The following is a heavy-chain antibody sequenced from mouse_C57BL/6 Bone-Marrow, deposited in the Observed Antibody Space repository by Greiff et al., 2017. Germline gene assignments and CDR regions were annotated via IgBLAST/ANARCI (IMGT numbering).Heavy chain of an antibody. J-gene: IGHJ4*01. D-gene: IGHD6-5*01. CDR2: INPNNGGT. CDR3: ARAYDYYAMDY. CDR1: GYTFTDYN. Sequence: EVQLQESGPELVKPGASVKMSCKASGYTFTDYNMHWVKQSHGKSLEWIGYINPNNGGTNYNQKFKGKATLTVNKSSSTAYMELRSLTSEDAAVYYCARAYDYYAMDYWGQGTSVTVSS. V-gene: IGHV1-22*01.